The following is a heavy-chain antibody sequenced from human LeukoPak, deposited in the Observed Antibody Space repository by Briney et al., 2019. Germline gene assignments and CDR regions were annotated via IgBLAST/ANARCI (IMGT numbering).Heavy chain of an antibody. D-gene: IGHD4-17*01. J-gene: IGHJ4*02. CDR1: GYTFTSYD. CDR3: ARVGRDPYGDYLGFDY. V-gene: IGHV1-8*01. CDR2: MNPNSGNT. Sequence: ASVKVSCKASGYTFTSYDINWVRQATGQGLEWMGWMNPNSGNTGYAQKFQGRVTMTRDTSTSTVYMELSSLRSEDTAVYYCARVGRDPYGDYLGFDYWGQGTLVTVSS.